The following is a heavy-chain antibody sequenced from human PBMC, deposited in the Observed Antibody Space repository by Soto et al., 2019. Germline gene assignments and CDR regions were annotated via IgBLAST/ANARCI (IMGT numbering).Heavy chain of an antibody. CDR3: ARDPKTTGGQHWAFNYFDS. Sequence: GGSLRLSCAASGFSFSISPMHWVRQAPGKGPEWVALISYDGTNKFYADSVKGRFTISRDNSKGTLYLHVDSLRPEDAAVYYCARDPKTTGGQHWAFNYFDSWGQGTLVTVSS. V-gene: IGHV3-30-3*01. J-gene: IGHJ4*02. D-gene: IGHD2-8*02. CDR2: ISYDGTNK. CDR1: GFSFSISP.